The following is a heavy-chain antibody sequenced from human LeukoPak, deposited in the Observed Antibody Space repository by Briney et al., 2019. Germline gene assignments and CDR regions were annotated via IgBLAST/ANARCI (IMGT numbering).Heavy chain of an antibody. CDR1: GFTFSSYS. V-gene: IGHV3-21*01. CDR3: AANSWMLGMDV. D-gene: IGHD2-8*01. CDR2: ISSSSSYI. Sequence: GGSLRLSCAASGFTFSSYSMNWVRQAPGKGLEWVSSISSSSSYIYYADSVKGRFTSSRDNAKNTLYLQMNSLGADDTAVYYCAANSWMLGMDVWGQGTTVTVSS. J-gene: IGHJ6*02.